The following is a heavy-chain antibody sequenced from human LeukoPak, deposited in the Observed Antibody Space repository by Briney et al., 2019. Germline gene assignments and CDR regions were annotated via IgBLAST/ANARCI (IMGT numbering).Heavy chain of an antibody. CDR3: ARDRTDCSSTSCYPFDAFDI. D-gene: IGHD2-2*01. CDR1: GGTFSSYA. CDR2: IIPIFGTA. J-gene: IGHJ3*02. Sequence: SVKVSCKASGGTFSSYAISWVRQAPGQGLEWMGGIIPIFGTANYAQKFQGRVTITTDESTSTAYMELSSLRSDDTAVYYCARDRTDCSSTSCYPFDAFDIWGQGTMVTVSS. V-gene: IGHV1-69*05.